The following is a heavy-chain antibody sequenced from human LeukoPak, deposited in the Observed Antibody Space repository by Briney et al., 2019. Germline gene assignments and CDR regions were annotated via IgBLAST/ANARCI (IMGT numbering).Heavy chain of an antibody. D-gene: IGHD2/OR15-2a*01. J-gene: IGHJ4*02. CDR1: GGSISSTNW. CDR2: VNVLGNT. V-gene: IGHV4-4*02. CDR3: AREGGPFRPLDY. Sequence: SGTLSLTCGVSGGSISSTNWWTRVRQPPGKGLEWIGEVNVLGNTNYNPSLESRVTISIDKSENHVSLKLTSVTAADTAVYYCAREGGPFRPLDYSGQGTLVTVSS.